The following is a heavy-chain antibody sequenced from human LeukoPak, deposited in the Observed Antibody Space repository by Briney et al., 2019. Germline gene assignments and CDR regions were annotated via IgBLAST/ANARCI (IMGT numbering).Heavy chain of an antibody. CDR3: AKRAMWDLYWYFDL. V-gene: IGHV3-23*01. CDR2: ISGSGVGT. J-gene: IGHJ2*01. D-gene: IGHD1-26*01. Sequence: PGGSLRLSCAASGFTFSSYGMNWVRQAPGKGLEWVSGISGSGVGTYYKDSVKGRFTISRDNSKDTLYLQMNSLRAKDTAVYYCAKRAMWDLYWYFDLWGRGTLVTVSS. CDR1: GFTFSSYG.